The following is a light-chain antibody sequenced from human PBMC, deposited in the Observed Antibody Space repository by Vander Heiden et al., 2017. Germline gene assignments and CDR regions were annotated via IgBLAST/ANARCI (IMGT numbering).Light chain of an antibody. CDR2: KVS. J-gene: IGKJ2*01. Sequence: VVMTQAPLSLPVTLGQPASISCRSSQSLVNSDGNTYLSWFQQRPGQSPRRLIYKVSNRDSGVPDRFSGSGSGTDFTLKISRVEAEDVGVYYCMQGTHWPPYTFGQGTKLEIK. CDR3: MQGTHWPPYT. V-gene: IGKV2-30*01. CDR1: QSLVNSDGNTY.